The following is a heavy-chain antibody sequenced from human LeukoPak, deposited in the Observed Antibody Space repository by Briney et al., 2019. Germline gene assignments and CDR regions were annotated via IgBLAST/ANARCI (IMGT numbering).Heavy chain of an antibody. J-gene: IGHJ5*02. CDR3: ARERSYNWFDP. V-gene: IGHV4-59*12. Sequence: SETLSLTCTVSGGSISSYYWSWIRQPPGKGLEWIGYIYYSGRTNYNPSLKSRVTISVDTSKNQFSLKLSSVTAADTAVYYCARERSYNWFDPWGQGTLVTVSS. CDR1: GGSISSYY. CDR2: IYYSGRT.